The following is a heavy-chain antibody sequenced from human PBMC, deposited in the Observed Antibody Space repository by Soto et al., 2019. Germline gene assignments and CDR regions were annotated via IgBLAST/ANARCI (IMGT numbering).Heavy chain of an antibody. Sequence: PSETMSLTCSVPGGSIAITTDYWSWIRQPPGKGLEWIGEINHSGSTNYNPSLKSRVTISVDTSKNQFSLKLSSVTAADTAVYYCASEASHPNYYYGMDVWGQGTTVTVSS. J-gene: IGHJ6*02. CDR1: GGSIAITTDY. CDR2: INHSGST. V-gene: IGHV4-39*07. CDR3: ASEASHPNYYYGMDV.